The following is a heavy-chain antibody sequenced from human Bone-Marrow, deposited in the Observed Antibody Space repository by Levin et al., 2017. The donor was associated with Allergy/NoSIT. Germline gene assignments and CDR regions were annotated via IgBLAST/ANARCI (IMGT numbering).Heavy chain of an antibody. Sequence: GESLKISCAVSGFPFSDFYMNWLRQAPGKGLAWVAHISGSGNTFYYADSVRGRFTISRDNTKNSLFLQMNSLRVEDTAIYFCARGAAPDSWGQGTLVTVSS. CDR1: GFPFSDFY. CDR3: ARGAAPDS. D-gene: IGHD6-25*01. CDR2: ISGSGNTF. V-gene: IGHV3-11*01. J-gene: IGHJ4*02.